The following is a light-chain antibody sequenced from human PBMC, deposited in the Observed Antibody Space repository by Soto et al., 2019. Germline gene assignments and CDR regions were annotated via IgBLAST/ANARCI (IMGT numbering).Light chain of an antibody. J-gene: IGLJ3*02. V-gene: IGLV1-40*01. CDR2: GNS. CDR3: QSYDSSLSGAV. Sequence: QSVLTQPPSVSGAPGQRVTISCTGSSSYIGAGYDVHWYQQLPGTAPKLLIYGNSNRPSGVPDRFSGSKSGTSASLAITGVQAEGWADYYCQSYDSSLSGAVFGGGTKLTVL. CDR1: SSYIGAGYD.